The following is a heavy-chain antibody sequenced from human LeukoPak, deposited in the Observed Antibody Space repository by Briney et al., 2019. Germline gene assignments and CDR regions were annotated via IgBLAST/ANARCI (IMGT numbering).Heavy chain of an antibody. CDR1: GFTFSTYA. D-gene: IGHD3-3*01. CDR2: ISYDGSNK. J-gene: IGHJ4*02. V-gene: IGHV3-30-3*01. CDR3: ATTDITIFGVVTSFEDY. Sequence: GRSLRLSCAASGFTFSTYAMHWVRQAPGKGLEWVAAISYDGSNKYYADSVKGRFTVSRDNSKNTLYPQMNSLTAEDTAVYYCATTDITIFGVVTSFEDYWGQGTLVTVSS.